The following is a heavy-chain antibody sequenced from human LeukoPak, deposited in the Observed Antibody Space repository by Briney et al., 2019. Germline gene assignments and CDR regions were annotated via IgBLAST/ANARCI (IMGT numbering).Heavy chain of an antibody. J-gene: IGHJ4*02. D-gene: IGHD5-24*01. CDR2: IKQDGSEK. Sequence: GGSLRLSCAASGFTFSSYRMSWVRQAPGKGLEWVANIKQDGSEKYYVDSVKGRFTISRDNAKNSLYLQMNSLRAEDTAVYYCARSGATGSFDYWGQGTLVTVPS. V-gene: IGHV3-7*01. CDR1: GFTFSSYR. CDR3: ARSGATGSFDY.